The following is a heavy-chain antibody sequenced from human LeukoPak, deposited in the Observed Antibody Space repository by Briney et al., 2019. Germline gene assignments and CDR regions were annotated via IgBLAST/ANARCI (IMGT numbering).Heavy chain of an antibody. CDR3: ARAQVGLRATQLEYFQH. J-gene: IGHJ1*01. D-gene: IGHD1-26*01. Sequence: ASVKVSCKASGGTFSSYAISWVRQATGQGLEWMGWMNPNSGNTGYAQKFQGRVTMTRDTSISTAYMELSRLRSDDTAVYYCARAQVGLRATQLEYFQHWGQGTLVTVSS. CDR2: MNPNSGNT. CDR1: GGTFSSYA. V-gene: IGHV1-8*02.